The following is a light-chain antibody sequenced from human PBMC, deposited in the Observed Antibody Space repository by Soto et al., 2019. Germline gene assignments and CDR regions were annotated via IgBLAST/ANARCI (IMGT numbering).Light chain of an antibody. J-gene: IGKJ1*01. CDR2: GAS. CDR1: QSISAI. CDR3: QQYYQWPWT. Sequence: EIVMTQSPATLSLSPGERVTLSCRASQSISAILAWYQQKPGRAPRLLINGASTRATGVPARFSGSGSGTDFTLNISSLQSEDFAITFCQQYYQWPWTFGQGTKLDIK. V-gene: IGKV3-15*01.